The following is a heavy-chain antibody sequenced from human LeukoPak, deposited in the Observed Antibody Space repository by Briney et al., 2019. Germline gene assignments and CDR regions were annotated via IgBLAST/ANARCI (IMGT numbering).Heavy chain of an antibody. Sequence: ASVKVSCKASGFTFTSYGITWVRQAPGQGLEWMGWISAYNGNTQYAQNLQGRATMTTDTSTNTAYMELRSLRSDDTAVYYCARDPLDYWATSSGSRRPAFDYWGQGTLVTVSS. D-gene: IGHD1-26*01. CDR1: GFTFTSYG. CDR3: ARDPLDYWATSSGSRRPAFDY. CDR2: ISAYNGNT. V-gene: IGHV1-18*01. J-gene: IGHJ4*02.